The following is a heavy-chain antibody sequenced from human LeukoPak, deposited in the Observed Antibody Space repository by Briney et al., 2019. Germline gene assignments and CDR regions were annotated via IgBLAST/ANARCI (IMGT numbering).Heavy chain of an antibody. V-gene: IGHV3-7*01. J-gene: IGHJ4*02. CDR1: GFPFSNYW. D-gene: IGHD3-16*02. Sequence: GGSLRLSCAASGFPFSNYWMTWVRQAPGKGLEWVANIKQDRSEIFYADSVKGRFTISRDIAQNTMDLQMNSLRAEDTAVYYCAITKDVVTVLVYWGQGTLATVSS. CDR3: AITKDVVTVLVY. CDR2: IKQDRSEI.